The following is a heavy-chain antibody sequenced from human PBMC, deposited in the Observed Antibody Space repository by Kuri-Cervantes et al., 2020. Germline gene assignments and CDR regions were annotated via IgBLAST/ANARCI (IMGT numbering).Heavy chain of an antibody. D-gene: IGHD6-13*01. V-gene: IGHV3-30-3*01. Sequence: GGSLRLSCSASGFTFSSYAMHWVRQAPGKGLEWVAVISYDGSNKYYADSVKGRFTISRDNAKSSLYLQMNSLRAEDTAVYYCARGPSSSWRRSSSWYYFDYWGQGTLVTVSS. CDR2: ISYDGSNK. J-gene: IGHJ4*02. CDR1: GFTFSSYA. CDR3: ARGPSSSWRRSSSWYYFDY.